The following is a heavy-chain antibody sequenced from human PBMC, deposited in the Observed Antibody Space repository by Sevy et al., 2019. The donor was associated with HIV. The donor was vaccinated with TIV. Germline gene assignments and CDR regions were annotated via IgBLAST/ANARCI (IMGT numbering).Heavy chain of an antibody. Sequence: SETLSLTCTVSGGSISSYYWSWIRQPPGKGLEWIGYISYSGSTNYNPSLKSRVTISVDTSMNQFSLKLSSVTAADTAVYYCARDSRGGVAARPNYYYYMDVWGKGTTVTVSS. CDR1: GGSISSYY. CDR3: ARDSRGGVAARPNYYYYMDV. V-gene: IGHV4-59*01. CDR2: ISYSGST. J-gene: IGHJ6*03. D-gene: IGHD6-6*01.